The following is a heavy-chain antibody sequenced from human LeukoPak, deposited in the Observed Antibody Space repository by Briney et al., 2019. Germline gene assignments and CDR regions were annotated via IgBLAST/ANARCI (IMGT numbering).Heavy chain of an antibody. D-gene: IGHD2-2*01. CDR2: TYYRSTWYN. Sequence: SQTLSLTCAIPGDSVSSNSVTWNWIRQSPSRGLEWLGRTYYRSTWYNDYAVSVRGRIAVNPDTSKNQFSLHLNSVTPEDTAVYYCARRLTQYDCFDPWGQGILVTVSS. CDR1: GDSVSSNSVT. V-gene: IGHV6-1*01. J-gene: IGHJ5*02. CDR3: ARRLTQYDCFDP.